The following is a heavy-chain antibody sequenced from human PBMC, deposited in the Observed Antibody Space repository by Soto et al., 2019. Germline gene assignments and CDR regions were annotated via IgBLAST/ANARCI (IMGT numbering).Heavy chain of an antibody. V-gene: IGHV3-23*01. CDR1: GFIFRNFG. Sequence: VQLLASGGGWAQPGGSLRLSCVASGFIFRNFGMPWGRQAPGKGLEWVASIRIDSFNKHYADSVKRRFTNSTDDSRNTLYLQMDNLGAEDTAVYYCGKDVSAFDVFDSWGQGT. J-gene: IGHJ5*01. CDR2: IRIDSFNK. CDR3: GKDVSAFDVFDS. D-gene: IGHD3-10*02.